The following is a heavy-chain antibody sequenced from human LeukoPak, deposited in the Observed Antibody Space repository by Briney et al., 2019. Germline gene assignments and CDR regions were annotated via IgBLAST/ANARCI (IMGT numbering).Heavy chain of an antibody. CDR3: ARDPRAPSGSYLLYPYYFDY. CDR2: INPNSGGT. Sequence: GASVKVSCKASGYSFTGYYMHWVRQAPGQGLEWMGWINPNSGGTNYAQKFQGRVTMTRDTSTSTVYMELSSLRSEDTAVYYCARDPRAPSGSYLLYPYYFDYWGQGTLVTVSS. V-gene: IGHV1-2*02. D-gene: IGHD3-10*01. J-gene: IGHJ4*02. CDR1: GYSFTGYY.